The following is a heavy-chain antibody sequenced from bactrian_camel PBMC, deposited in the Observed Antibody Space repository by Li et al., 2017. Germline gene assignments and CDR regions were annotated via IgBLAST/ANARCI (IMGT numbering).Heavy chain of an antibody. CDR3: AIGFFSAVDSERTGWWLLERAGYSD. Sequence: VQLVESGGGSVQAGGSLRLSCAASGDDYSPNYMVMGWFRQGPGKEREGLAAIDSDGTTSYADSVKGRFTISKDNAKNTVFLHMNNLQPEDSATYYCAIGFFSAVDSERTGWWLLERAGYSDWGQGTQVTVS. CDR1: GDDYSPNYMV. D-gene: IGHD2*01. V-gene: IGHV3S53*01. J-gene: IGHJ4*01. CDR2: IDSDGTT.